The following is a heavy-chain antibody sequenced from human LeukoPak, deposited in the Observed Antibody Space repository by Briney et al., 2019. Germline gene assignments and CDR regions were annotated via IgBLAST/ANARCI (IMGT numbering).Heavy chain of an antibody. CDR1: GFTFSSYW. J-gene: IGHJ6*03. V-gene: IGHV3-74*01. CDR3: ARDYCSSTSCYIDYYMDV. CDR2: INSDGSST. Sequence: GGSLRLSCAASGFTFSSYWMHWVRQAPGKGLVWVSRINSDGSSTSYADSVKGRFTISRDNSKNTLYLQMNSLRAEDTAVYYCARDYCSSTSCYIDYYMDVWGKGTTVTVSS. D-gene: IGHD2-2*02.